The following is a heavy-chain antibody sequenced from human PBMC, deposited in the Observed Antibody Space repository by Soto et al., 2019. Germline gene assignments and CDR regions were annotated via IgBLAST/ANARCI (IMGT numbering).Heavy chain of an antibody. CDR2: IWLDGSER. CDR1: GLMFGTSG. V-gene: IGHV3-33*01. J-gene: IGHJ5*01. CDR3: ARDASGTTSFLAS. Sequence: QVQLVESGGGVVQPGRSLSLSCEASGLMFGTSGRHWVRQAPGKGLEWVSGIWLDGSERYYSDSVKGRFTISRDNSKNTLFLQMNSLRVEDTAVYFCARDASGTTSFLASWGQGTLVTVSS. D-gene: IGHD1-1*01.